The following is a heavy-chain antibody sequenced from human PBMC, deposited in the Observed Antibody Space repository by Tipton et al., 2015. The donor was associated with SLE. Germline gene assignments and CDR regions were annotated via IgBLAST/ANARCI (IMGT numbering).Heavy chain of an antibody. V-gene: IGHV3-23*03. CDR3: AKDDYGSGSYYNGFDY. Sequence: SLRLSCAASGFTFSNYAMSWIRQAPGKGLEWVSVIYSGGSSTYYADSVKGRFTISRDNSKNTLYLQMNSLRAEDTAVYYCAKDDYGSGSYYNGFDYWGQGTLVTVSS. CDR2: IYSGGSST. J-gene: IGHJ4*02. CDR1: GFTFSNYA. D-gene: IGHD3-10*01.